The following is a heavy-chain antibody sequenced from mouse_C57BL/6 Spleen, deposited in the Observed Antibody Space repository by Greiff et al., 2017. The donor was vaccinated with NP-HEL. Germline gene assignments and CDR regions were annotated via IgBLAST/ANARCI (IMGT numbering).Heavy chain of an antibody. D-gene: IGHD1-1*01. Sequence: EVKVVESGGGLVKPGGSLKLSCAASGFTFSDYGMHWVRQAPEKGLEWVAYISSGSSTIYYADTVKGRFTISRDNAKNTLFLQMTSLRSEDTAMYYCARSPLFITTVVGYFDVWGTGTTVTVSS. V-gene: IGHV5-17*01. CDR2: ISSGSSTI. J-gene: IGHJ1*03. CDR3: ARSPLFITTVVGYFDV. CDR1: GFTFSDYG.